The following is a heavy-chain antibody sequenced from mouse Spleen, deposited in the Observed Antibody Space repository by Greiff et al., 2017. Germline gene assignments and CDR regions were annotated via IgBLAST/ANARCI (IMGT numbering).Heavy chain of an antibody. CDR2: IYPGNSDT. CDR1: GYTFTSYW. V-gene: IGHV1-5*01. D-gene: IGHD2-3*01. J-gene: IGHJ2*01. Sequence: EVKVVESGTVLARPGASVKMSCKTSGYTFTSYWMHWVKQRPGQGLEWIGAIYPGNSDTSYNQKFKGKAKLTAVTSASTAYMELSSLTNEDSAVYYCTREMVGNYFDYWGQGTTLTVSS. CDR3: TREMVGNYFDY.